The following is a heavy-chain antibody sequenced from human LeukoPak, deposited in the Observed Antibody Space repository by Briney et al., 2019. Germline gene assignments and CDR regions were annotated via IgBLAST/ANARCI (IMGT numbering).Heavy chain of an antibody. CDR3: AKALVLVSANRYYFDY. Sequence: GGSLRLSCAASGFTVSSSYMSWVRQAPGKGLEWVSVMYSGGSTYYADSVKGRFTISRDNSKNTLYLQMNSLRAEDTAVYYCAKALVLVSANRYYFDYWGQGTLVTVSS. CDR1: GFTVSSSY. CDR2: MYSGGST. J-gene: IGHJ4*02. D-gene: IGHD2-15*01. V-gene: IGHV3-53*01.